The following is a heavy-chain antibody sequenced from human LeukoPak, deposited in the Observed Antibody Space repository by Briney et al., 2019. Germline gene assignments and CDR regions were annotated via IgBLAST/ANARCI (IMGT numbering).Heavy chain of an antibody. J-gene: IGHJ6*02. CDR2: IWYDGTNQ. V-gene: IGHV3-33*01. D-gene: IGHD2-2*01. CDR1: GFTFSTYG. CDR3: ARDHFGYQLKYYYGMDV. Sequence: GGSLRLSCAASGFTFSTYGLHWVRQAPGKGLEWVAVIWYDGTNQYYADSVKGRFTISRDNSKNTLYLQMNSLRAEDTAVYYCARDHFGYQLKYYYGMDVWGQGTTVTVSS.